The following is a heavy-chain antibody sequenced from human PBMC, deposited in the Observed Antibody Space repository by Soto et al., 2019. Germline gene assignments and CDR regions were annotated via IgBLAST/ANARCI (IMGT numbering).Heavy chain of an antibody. D-gene: IGHD3-22*01. CDR3: VKGEYYYDSSGYYPFDY. CDR2: ISTNGGST. Sequence: GGSLRLCCSASGFTFSSYAMHWVRQAPGKGLEYVSSISTNGGSTHYADSVKGRFTISRDNSKNTQYLQMSSLRADDTAVYYCVKGEYYYDSSGYYPFDYWGQGT. CDR1: GFTFSSYA. V-gene: IGHV3-64D*06. J-gene: IGHJ4*02.